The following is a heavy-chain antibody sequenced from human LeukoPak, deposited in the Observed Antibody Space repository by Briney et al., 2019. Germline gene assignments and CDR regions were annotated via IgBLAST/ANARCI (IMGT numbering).Heavy chain of an antibody. D-gene: IGHD6-13*01. J-gene: IGHJ4*02. Sequence: GGSLRLSCAASGFTFSSYGMHWVRQAPGKGLEWVAVISYDGSNKYYADSVKGRFTISRDNSKNTLYLQMNSLRAEDTAVYYCAKDQDVAAAGTWGSIDYWGQGTLVTVSS. CDR3: AKDQDVAAAGTWGSIDY. V-gene: IGHV3-30*18. CDR2: ISYDGSNK. CDR1: GFTFSSYG.